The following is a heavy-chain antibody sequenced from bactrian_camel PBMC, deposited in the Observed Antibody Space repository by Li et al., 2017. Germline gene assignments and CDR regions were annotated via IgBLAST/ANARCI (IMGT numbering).Heavy chain of an antibody. Sequence: CAASGYTNSISCMAWFRQAPGKEREGVARIYTGSGNTYYADSVKGRFTISQDNAKNTVYLQMNSLKPEDTAMYYCAARGPYCYTKLSVADFTYWGQGTQVTVS. V-gene: IGHV3S25*01. CDR1: GYTNSISC. CDR3: AARGPYCYTKLSVADFTY. D-gene: IGHD2*01. CDR2: IYTGSGNT. J-gene: IGHJ6*01.